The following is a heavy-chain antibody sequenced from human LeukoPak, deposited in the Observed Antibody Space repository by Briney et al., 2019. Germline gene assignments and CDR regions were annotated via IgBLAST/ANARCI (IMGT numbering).Heavy chain of an antibody. V-gene: IGHV4-61*05. CDR3: AVRYDSSGSDAFDI. J-gene: IGHJ3*02. CDR1: GGSISSTSYS. Sequence: PSETLSLTCNVSGGSISSTSYSWGWIRQPPGKGLEWIGYIYYSGSTNYNPSLKSRVTISVDTSKNQFSLKLSSVTAADTAVYYCAVRYDSSGSDAFDIWGQGTMVTVSS. CDR2: IYYSGST. D-gene: IGHD3-22*01.